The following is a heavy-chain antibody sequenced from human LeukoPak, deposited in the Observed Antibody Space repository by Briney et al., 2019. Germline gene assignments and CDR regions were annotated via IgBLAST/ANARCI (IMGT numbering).Heavy chain of an antibody. CDR3: ARAVRYSSSSAEGYYFDY. D-gene: IGHD6-6*01. CDR1: GFTFDDYA. J-gene: IGHJ4*02. V-gene: IGHV3-9*01. CDR2: ISWNSGSI. Sequence: GGSLRLSCAASGFTFDDYAMHWVRQAPGKGLEWVSGISWNSGSIGYADSVKGRFTISRDNAKNSLYLQMNSLRAEDTAIYYCARAVRYSSSSAEGYYFDYWGQGTLVTVSS.